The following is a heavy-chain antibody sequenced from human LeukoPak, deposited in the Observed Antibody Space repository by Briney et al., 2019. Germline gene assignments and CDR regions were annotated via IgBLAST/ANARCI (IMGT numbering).Heavy chain of an antibody. CDR3: ARCKSSGWYISFAFDI. J-gene: IGHJ3*02. CDR2: IYISGST. D-gene: IGHD6-19*01. V-gene: IGHV4-4*07. Sequence: SETLSLTCTVSGGSISSYYWSWIRQPAGKGLEWIGRIYISGSTNYNPSLKSRVTMSVDTSKNQFSLKLSSVTAADTAVYYCARCKSSGWYISFAFDIWGQGTMVTVSS. CDR1: GGSISSYY.